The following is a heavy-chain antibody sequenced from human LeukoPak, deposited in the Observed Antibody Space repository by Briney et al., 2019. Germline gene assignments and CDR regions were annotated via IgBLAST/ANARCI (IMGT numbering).Heavy chain of an antibody. V-gene: IGHV3-48*03. Sequence: GGPLRLSCAASGFTFKNYEFSWVRQAPGKGLEWVSHIYTDSTIYQADSVKGRFTISRDNAKNSLYLQMNSLRAEDTAVYYCARASNSPFDFWGQGTLVTVSS. D-gene: IGHD2-21*01. CDR1: GFTFKNYE. J-gene: IGHJ4*02. CDR2: IYTDSTI. CDR3: ARASNSPFDF.